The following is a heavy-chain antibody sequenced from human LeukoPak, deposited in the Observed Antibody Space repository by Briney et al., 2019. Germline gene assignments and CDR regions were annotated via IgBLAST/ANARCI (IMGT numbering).Heavy chain of an antibody. V-gene: IGHV4-4*08. CDR3: ARDPLRRSGYSAGAFDI. Sequence: SETLSLTCTVSGGSISSYYWSWIRQPPGKGLEWIGYIYSSGGTNYNPSLKSRVTISEDTSKNQFSLKLSSVTAADTAVYYCARDPLRRSGYSAGAFDIWGQGIMVTVSS. CDR2: IYSSGGT. CDR1: GGSISSYY. D-gene: IGHD3-3*01. J-gene: IGHJ3*02.